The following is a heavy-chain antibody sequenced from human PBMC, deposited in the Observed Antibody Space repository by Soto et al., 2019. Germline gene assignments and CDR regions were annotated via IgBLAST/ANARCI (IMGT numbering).Heavy chain of an antibody. CDR3: ARSSTFYDY. J-gene: IGHJ4*02. CDR1: GFTLPGYS. Sequence: EVQVVESGGDLVQPGGSLRLSCAPSGFTLPGYSMNWVRQAPGKGLEWVSYISSSSDTIYYADSVKGRFTISRDNAKNLLYLQMKSLRADDTAVYYCARSSTFYDYWGQGTPVTVSS. CDR2: ISSSSDTI. D-gene: IGHD6-6*01. V-gene: IGHV3-48*01.